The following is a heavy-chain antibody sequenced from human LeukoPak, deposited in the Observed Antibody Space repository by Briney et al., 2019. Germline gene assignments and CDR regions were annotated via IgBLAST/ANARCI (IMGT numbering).Heavy chain of an antibody. Sequence: SETLSLTCTVSGGSISSSSYYWGWIRQPPGKGLEWIGSIYYSGSTYYNPSLKSRVTISVDTSKNQFSLKLSSVTAADTAVYYCARGGLFGFWGQGTLVTVSS. CDR1: GGSISSSSYY. V-gene: IGHV4-39*01. CDR3: ARGGLFGF. J-gene: IGHJ4*02. D-gene: IGHD3-22*01. CDR2: IYYSGST.